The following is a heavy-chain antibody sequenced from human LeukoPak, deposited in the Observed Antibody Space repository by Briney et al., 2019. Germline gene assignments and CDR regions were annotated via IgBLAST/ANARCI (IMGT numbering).Heavy chain of an antibody. J-gene: IGHJ4*03. CDR2: INHRGDA. Sequence: SETLSLTCAVYGGSFSSYYWSWIRQSPGKGLEWIAEINHRGDANYNASVKSRVTISVDTSKNQFSLKLTPLTAADTAVYFCARGPTISETGYFDSWGQGTLVTVSS. V-gene: IGHV4-34*01. D-gene: IGHD1-1*01. CDR3: ARGPTISETGYFDS. CDR1: GGSFSSYY.